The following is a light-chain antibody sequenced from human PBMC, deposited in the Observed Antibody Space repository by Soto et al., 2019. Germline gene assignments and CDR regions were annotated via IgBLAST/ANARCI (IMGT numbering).Light chain of an antibody. J-gene: IGKJ4*01. CDR1: QSVSSY. CDR2: DAS. CDR3: PHRANSPLS. V-gene: IGKV3-11*01. Sequence: EIVLTQSPATLSLSPGERATLSCRASQSVSSYLAWYQQKPGQPPRLLIYDASNRVAGIPARFSGRRSGTAFTLTISYLAPDDFAIYYWPHRANSPLSFGRETKVEIK.